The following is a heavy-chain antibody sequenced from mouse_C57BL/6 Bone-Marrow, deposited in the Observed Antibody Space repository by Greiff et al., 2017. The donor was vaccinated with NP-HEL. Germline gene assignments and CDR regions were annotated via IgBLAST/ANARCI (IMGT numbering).Heavy chain of an antibody. J-gene: IGHJ2*01. CDR1: GFNIKDDY. V-gene: IGHV14-4*01. CDR3: TKTRAYYFDY. CDR2: IDPANGDT. Sequence: VQLQQPGAELVRPGASVKLSCTASGFNIKDDYMHWVKQRPEQGLEWIGWIDPANGDTEYAAKFQGKATIPVDTYSNTAYLQLSSLTSADAAVYYCTKTRAYYFDYWGQGTTLTVSS. D-gene: IGHD3-3*01.